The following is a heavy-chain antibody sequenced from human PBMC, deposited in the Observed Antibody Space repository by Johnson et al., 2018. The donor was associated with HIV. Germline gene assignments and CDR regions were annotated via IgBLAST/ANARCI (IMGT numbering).Heavy chain of an antibody. J-gene: IGHJ3*02. CDR1: GFSFSDYY. Sequence: VQLVESGGGLVKPGGSLRLYCAASGFSFSDYYMSWVRQAPGKGLEWVSVIYSGGSTYYVDSVKGRFTISSDNSKNTLYLQMNSLRAEDTAVYYCAREYDAFDIWGQGTMVTVSS. CDR2: IYSGGST. D-gene: IGHD3-10*01. V-gene: IGHV3-66*02. CDR3: AREYDAFDI.